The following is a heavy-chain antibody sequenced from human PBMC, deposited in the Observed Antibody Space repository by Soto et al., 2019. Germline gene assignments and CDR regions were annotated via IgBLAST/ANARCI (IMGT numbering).Heavy chain of an antibody. CDR1: GYTFTSYG. CDR3: ARIVVVPAAEFLDKGNYFDY. J-gene: IGHJ4*02. D-gene: IGHD2-2*01. V-gene: IGHV1-18*01. CDR2: ISAYNGNT. Sequence: QVQLVQSGAEVKKPGASVKVSCKASGYTFTSYGISWVRQAPGQGLEWMGWISAYNGNTNYAQKLQGRVTMTTDTSTSTAYMELRSLRSDDTAVYYCARIVVVPAAEFLDKGNYFDYWGQGTLVAVSS.